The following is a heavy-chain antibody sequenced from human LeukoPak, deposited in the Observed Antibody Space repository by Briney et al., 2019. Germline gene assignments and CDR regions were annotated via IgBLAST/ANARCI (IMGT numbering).Heavy chain of an antibody. CDR3: PRGPFGSGSYLDY. V-gene: IGHV1-8*01. CDR2: MNPNSGDT. Sequence: ASVKVSCKASGYTFANYDINWVRQATGQGLEWMGWMNPNSGDTGYVQKFQGRVSMTRSTSINTAYMELSSLRSEDTAVYYCPRGPFGSGSYLDYWGQGTLVTVTS. J-gene: IGHJ4*02. CDR1: GYTFANYD. D-gene: IGHD3-10*01.